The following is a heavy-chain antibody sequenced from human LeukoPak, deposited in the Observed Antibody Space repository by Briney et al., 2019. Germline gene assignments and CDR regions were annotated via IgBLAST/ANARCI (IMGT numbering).Heavy chain of an antibody. CDR1: GFTFSSYA. V-gene: IGHV3-23*01. J-gene: IGHJ5*02. CDR2: ISGSGGST. CDR3: AKARTKYYDSSGYYGGNWFDP. Sequence: GSLRLSCAASGFTFSSYAMSWVRQAPGKGLEWVSAISGSGGSTYYADSVKGRFTISRDNSKNTLYLQMNSLRAEDTAVYYCAKARTKYYDSSGYYGGNWFDPWGQGTLVTVSS. D-gene: IGHD3-22*01.